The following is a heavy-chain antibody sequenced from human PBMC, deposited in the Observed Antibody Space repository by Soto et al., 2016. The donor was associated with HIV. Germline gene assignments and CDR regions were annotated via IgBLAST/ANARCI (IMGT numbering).Heavy chain of an antibody. CDR1: GFTFSNAW. J-gene: IGHJ5*02. CDR2: IKSETDGGTT. V-gene: IGHV3-15*01. D-gene: IGHD3-16*01. Sequence: EVQLVESGGGLVKPGGSLRLSCAVSGFTFSNAWMSWVRQAPGKGLEWVGRIKSETDGGTTDYAAPMKGRFTISRDDSKNXLYLQMNSLKTEDTAVYYCTSHLYPTWGQGMLVTVSS. CDR3: TSHLYPT.